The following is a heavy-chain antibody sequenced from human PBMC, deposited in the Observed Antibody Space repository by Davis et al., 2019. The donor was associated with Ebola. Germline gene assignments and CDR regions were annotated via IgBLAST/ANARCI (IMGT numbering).Heavy chain of an antibody. D-gene: IGHD1/OR15-1a*01. CDR2: IYYSGIT. V-gene: IGHV4-59*01. J-gene: IGHJ4*02. Sequence: MPSETLSLTCTVSGGSISPGYWSWLRQPPGKGLAWIGYIYYSGITNYNPSLKSRVTMFVDTSKNQFSLLLSSVTAADTAVYYCATTDPEQLWFRFDSGGQGTLVTVSS. CDR3: ATTDPEQLWFRFDS. CDR1: GGSISPGY.